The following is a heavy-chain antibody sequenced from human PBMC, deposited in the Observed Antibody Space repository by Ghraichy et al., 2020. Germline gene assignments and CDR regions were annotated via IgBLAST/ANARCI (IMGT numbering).Heavy chain of an antibody. CDR1: GFTFSGYW. V-gene: IGHV3-7*03. Sequence: GGSLRLSCAASGFTFSGYWLSWVRQAPGKGLEWVANIKADGSEQYYVDSVKGRFTISRDNAKNSLYLQMNSLRVDDTAVYYCAREEIWGQGTLVTVSS. CDR2: IKADGSEQ. D-gene: IGHD5-24*01. J-gene: IGHJ4*02. CDR3: AREEI.